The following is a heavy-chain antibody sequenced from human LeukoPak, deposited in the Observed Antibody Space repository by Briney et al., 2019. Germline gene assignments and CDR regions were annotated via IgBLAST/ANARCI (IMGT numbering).Heavy chain of an antibody. CDR3: AREAAAAGDLLLGIDY. CDR2: ISAYNGNT. Sequence: ASVKVSCKASGYTFTSYGISWVRQAPGQGLEWMGWISAYNGNTNYAQKLQGRVTITADKSTSTAYMELSSLRSEDTAVYYCAREAAAAGDLLLGIDYWGQGTLVTVSS. D-gene: IGHD6-13*01. CDR1: GYTFTSYG. J-gene: IGHJ4*02. V-gene: IGHV1-18*01.